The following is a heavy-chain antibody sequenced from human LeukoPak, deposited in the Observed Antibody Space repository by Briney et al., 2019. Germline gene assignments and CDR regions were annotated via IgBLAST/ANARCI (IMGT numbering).Heavy chain of an antibody. CDR1: GGSISSGGYY. V-gene: IGHV4-30-2*01. CDR2: IYHSGST. CDR3: ARGRTMVRGRWFDP. J-gene: IGHJ5*02. D-gene: IGHD3-10*01. Sequence: PSETLSLTCTVSGGSISSGGYYWSWIRQPPGKGLEWIGYIYHSGSTYYNPSLKSRVTISVDRSKNQFSLKLSSVTAADTAVYYCARGRTMVRGRWFDPWGQGTLVTVSS.